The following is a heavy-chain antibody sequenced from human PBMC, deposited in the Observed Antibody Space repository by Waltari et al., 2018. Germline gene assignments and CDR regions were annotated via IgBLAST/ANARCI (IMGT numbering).Heavy chain of an antibody. V-gene: IGHV3-66*01. CDR1: GFAVNCLY. J-gene: IGHJ4*02. CDR3: ARECPGGQWTCDY. D-gene: IGHD2-8*01. Sequence: EVQVVESGGGLLQPGGSLRLSCAASGFAVNCLYMSWVRQAPGKGLTLVSLSYSGGYTVEADCVRGRFTSYRDDSKNTLYLQMDSLRAEDTAVYYCARECPGGQWTCDYWGPGTLVTVSS. CDR2: SYSGGYT.